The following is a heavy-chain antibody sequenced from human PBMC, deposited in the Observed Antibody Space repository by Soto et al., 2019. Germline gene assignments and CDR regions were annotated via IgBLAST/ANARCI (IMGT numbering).Heavy chain of an antibody. CDR2: INPNSGGT. CDR3: ARASSRYSYGYDYYYGMDV. CDR1: GYTFTGYY. V-gene: IGHV1-2*02. J-gene: IGHJ6*02. D-gene: IGHD5-18*01. Sequence: VASVKVSCKASGYTFTGYYMHWVRQAPGQGLEWMGWINPNSGGTNYAQKFQGRVTMTRDTSISTAYMELSRLRSDDTAVYYCARASSRYSYGYDYYYGMDVWGQGTTVTVSS.